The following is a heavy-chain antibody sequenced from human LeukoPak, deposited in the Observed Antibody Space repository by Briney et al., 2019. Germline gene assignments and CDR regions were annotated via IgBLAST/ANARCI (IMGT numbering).Heavy chain of an antibody. CDR2: INPSGGGT. V-gene: IGHV1-46*01. CDR1: GYTFTSYY. D-gene: IGHD3-10*01. Sequence: ASVKVSCKASGYTFTSYYMHWVRQAPGQGLEWMGIINPSGGGTSYAQKFQGRVTMTRDTSTSTVYMELSRLRSDDTAVYYCARDGGSGSYYYYGMDVWGQGTTVTVSS. J-gene: IGHJ6*02. CDR3: ARDGGSGSYYYYGMDV.